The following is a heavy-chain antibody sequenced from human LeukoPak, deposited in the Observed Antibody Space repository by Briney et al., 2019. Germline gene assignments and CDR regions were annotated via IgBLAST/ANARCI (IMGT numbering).Heavy chain of an antibody. CDR3: ARDSLYYDFWSGYQYDAFDI. J-gene: IGHJ3*02. CDR2: ISAYNGNT. V-gene: IGHV1-18*04. CDR1: GYTFTGYY. D-gene: IGHD3-3*01. Sequence: ASVKVSCKASGYTFTGYYMHWVRQAPGQGLEWMGWISAYNGNTNYAQKLQGRVTMTTDTSTSTAYMELRSLRSDDTAVYYCARDSLYYDFWSGYQYDAFDIWGQGTMVTVSS.